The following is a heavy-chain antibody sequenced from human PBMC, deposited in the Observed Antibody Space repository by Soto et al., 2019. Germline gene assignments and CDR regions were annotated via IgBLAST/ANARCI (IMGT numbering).Heavy chain of an antibody. V-gene: IGHV5-10-1*03. CDR3: ARLPRGFIAVDPGDY. Sequence: EVQLVQSGAEGKKPGESLRISCRVSGYRISSYWISWVRQMPGKGLEWMGRIDPSDSYTTYSPSFQGHVTMSVDKSISSAYVQWSSLKASDTAMYYCARLPRGFIAVDPGDYWGQGTLVTVSS. D-gene: IGHD6-19*01. CDR1: GYRISSYW. CDR2: IDPSDSYT. J-gene: IGHJ4*02.